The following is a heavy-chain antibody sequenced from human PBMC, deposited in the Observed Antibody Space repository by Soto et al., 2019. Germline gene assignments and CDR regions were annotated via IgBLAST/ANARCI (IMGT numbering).Heavy chain of an antibody. V-gene: IGHV4-59*12. CDR3: ATYRKFFQI. CDR2: IYNTENT. CDR1: GGSISSYY. J-gene: IGHJ3*02. Sequence: SETLSLTCTVSGGSISSYYWSWIRQPPGKGLEWIGYIYNTENTNYNPSLKSRVTISVDTSKNHFFLNLTSVTAADTAVYYCATYRKFFQIWGQGTKVTVSS.